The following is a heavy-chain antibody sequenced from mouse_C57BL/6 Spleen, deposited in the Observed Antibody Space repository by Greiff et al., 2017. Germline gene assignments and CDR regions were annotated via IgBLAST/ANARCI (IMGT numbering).Heavy chain of an antibody. CDR3: AGGGGWNYFDY. CDR1: GYTFTSYW. CDR2: IDPSDSET. J-gene: IGHJ2*01. V-gene: IGHV1-52*01. Sequence: QVQLQQPGAELVRPGSSVKLSCKASGYTFTSYWMHWVKQRPIQGLEWIGNIDPSDSETHYNQKFKDKATLTVDKSSSTAYMQLSSLTSEDSAVYYCAGGGGWNYFDYWGQGTTLTVSS. D-gene: IGHD1-1*02.